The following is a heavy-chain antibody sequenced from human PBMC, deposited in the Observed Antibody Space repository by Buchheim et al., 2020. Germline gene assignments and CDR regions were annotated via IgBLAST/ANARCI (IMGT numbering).Heavy chain of an antibody. CDR2: IIPIFGTA. D-gene: IGHD5-24*01. Sequence: QVQLVQSGAEVKKPGSSVKVSCKASGGTFSSYAISWVRQAPGQGLEWMGGIIPIFGTANYAPKFQGRVTITADESPSTTKMELSSLRSEDTAVYYCARGGPLTTRRDGHKDSCFDYWGQGTL. CDR3: ARGGPLTTRRDGHKDSCFDY. V-gene: IGHV1-69*01. CDR1: GGTFSSYA. J-gene: IGHJ4*02.